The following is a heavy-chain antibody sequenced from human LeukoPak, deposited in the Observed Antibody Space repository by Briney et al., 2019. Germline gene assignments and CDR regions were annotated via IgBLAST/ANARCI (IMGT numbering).Heavy chain of an antibody. V-gene: IGHV3-23*01. D-gene: IGHD6-13*01. CDR2: ISGSGGST. J-gene: IGHJ4*02. CDR3: AKRKQQLVLDY. Sequence: GGSLRLSCAASGFTVSSNYMSWVRQAPGKGLEWVSAISGSGGSTYYADSVKGRFTISRDNSKNTLYLQMNSLRAEDTAVYYCAKRKQQLVLDYWGQGTLVTVSS. CDR1: GFTVSSNY.